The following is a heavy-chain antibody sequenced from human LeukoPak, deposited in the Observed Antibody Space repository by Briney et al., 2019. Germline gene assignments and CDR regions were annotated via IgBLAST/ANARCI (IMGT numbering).Heavy chain of an antibody. V-gene: IGHV3-20*01. CDR2: INWNGGST. Sequence: GGSLRFSCAASGFTFDDYGMSWVRQAPGKGLEWVSGINWNGGSTGYADSVKGRFTISRDNAKNSLYLQMNSLRAEDTALYHCASPPAGYYDSSGYYYRDYWGQGTLVTVSS. J-gene: IGHJ4*02. D-gene: IGHD3-22*01. CDR1: GFTFDDYG. CDR3: ASPPAGYYDSSGYYYRDY.